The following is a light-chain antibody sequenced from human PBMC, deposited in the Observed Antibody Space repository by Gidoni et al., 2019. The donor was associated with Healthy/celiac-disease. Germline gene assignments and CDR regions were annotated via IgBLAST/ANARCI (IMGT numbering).Light chain of an antibody. CDR1: YGISSY. V-gene: IGKV1-39*01. J-gene: IGKJ2*01. CDR3: QQSYSTPYT. CDR2: AAS. Sequence: DIPMTQSPSSLPASVGDRVTIICRARYGISSYLNWYQQKPGKAPKLLIYAASSLQSGVPSRFSGSGSGTDFTLTISSLQPEDFATYYCQQSYSTPYTFGQGTKLEIK.